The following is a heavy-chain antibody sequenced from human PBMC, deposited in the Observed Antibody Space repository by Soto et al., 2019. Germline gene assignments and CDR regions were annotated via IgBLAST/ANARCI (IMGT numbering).Heavy chain of an antibody. CDR3: ARGLTYGDFDY. J-gene: IGHJ4*02. CDR2: LTAYDGKR. V-gene: IGHV1-18*01. Sequence: QVQMVQYGAAVKKTGASVKVSCKTSGYTFTTFGINWVRQAPGQGLEWMGCLTAYDGKRNFAQKFQDRLTMTRVISTSTGYMELSGLGSDDTAVYFCARGLTYGDFDYWGRGTQVAVSS. CDR1: GYTFTTFG. D-gene: IGHD3-10*01.